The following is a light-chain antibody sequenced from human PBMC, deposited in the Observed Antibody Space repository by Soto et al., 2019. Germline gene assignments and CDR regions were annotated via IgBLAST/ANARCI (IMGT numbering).Light chain of an antibody. Sequence: DIQMTQSPSSLSASVGDEVTITCRASHTIMTYLNWYQLKPGKPPRLLIYAASSLQSGVPSRFSGSGSGTDFTLTINSLQPEDFATYSCQQSYNSAQTFGQGTKVEIK. CDR2: AAS. J-gene: IGKJ1*01. CDR1: HTIMTY. CDR3: QQSYNSAQT. V-gene: IGKV1-39*01.